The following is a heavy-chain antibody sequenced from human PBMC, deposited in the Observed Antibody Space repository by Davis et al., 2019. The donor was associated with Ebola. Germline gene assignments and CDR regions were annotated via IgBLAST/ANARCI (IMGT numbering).Heavy chain of an antibody. D-gene: IGHD1-26*01. V-gene: IGHV3-23*01. J-gene: IGHJ4*02. Sequence: GESPKISCAASGFTFSSYAMSWVRQAPGKGLEWVSSVGTTGNTYYTDSVKGRFTISRDNSKNTLYLQMNSLRVEDTAVYSCAKRSASGTYYFDYWGQGTLLTVSS. CDR1: GFTFSSYA. CDR3: AKRSASGTYYFDY. CDR2: VGTTGNT.